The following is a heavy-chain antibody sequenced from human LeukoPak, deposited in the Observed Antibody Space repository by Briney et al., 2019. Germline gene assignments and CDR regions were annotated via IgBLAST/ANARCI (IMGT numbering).Heavy chain of an antibody. CDR3: AARYYYGSGSGWFDP. Sequence: SETLSLTCTVSGGSISSGSYYWSWIRQPAGKGLEWIGRIYTSGSTNYNPSLKSRVTISVDTSKNQFSLKLSSVTAADTAVYYCAARYYYGSGSGWFDPWGQGPLVTVSS. V-gene: IGHV4-61*02. CDR1: GGSISSGSYY. D-gene: IGHD3-10*01. CDR2: IYTSGST. J-gene: IGHJ5*02.